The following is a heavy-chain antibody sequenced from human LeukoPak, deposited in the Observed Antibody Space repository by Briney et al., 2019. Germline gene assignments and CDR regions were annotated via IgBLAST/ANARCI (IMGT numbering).Heavy chain of an antibody. CDR1: GDSISRRDR. D-gene: IGHD3-3*01. J-gene: IGHJ4*02. CDR2: ISHIGST. Sequence: ASETLSLTCSVSGDSISRRDRWGWIRQPPGKGLEWIGSISHIGSTYYNPSLKSRVTISIDTSKNQFSLKLSYVTAADTAVFYCARDNYDFWSGIDYWGQGTLVTVSS. V-gene: IGHV4-38-2*02. CDR3: ARDNYDFWSGIDY.